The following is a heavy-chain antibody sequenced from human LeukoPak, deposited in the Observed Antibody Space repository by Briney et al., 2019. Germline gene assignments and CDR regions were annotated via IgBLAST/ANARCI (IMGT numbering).Heavy chain of an antibody. CDR1: GFTFRNFA. V-gene: IGHV3-23*01. D-gene: IGHD3-22*01. CDR3: AKDYDSSGYYSTSANY. CDR2: IYDTAGSK. J-gene: IGHJ4*02. Sequence: PGGSLRLSCAGSGFTFRNFAMTWVRQAPGQGLEWVSSIYDTAGSKYYADAVKGRFTISRDNSKNTLYLQMNSLRAEDTAVYYCAKDYDSSGYYSTSANYWGQGTLVTVSS.